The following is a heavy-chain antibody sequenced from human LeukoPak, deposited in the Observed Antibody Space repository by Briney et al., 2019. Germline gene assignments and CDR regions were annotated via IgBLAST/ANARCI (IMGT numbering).Heavy chain of an antibody. Sequence: GGSLRLSCAAAGFTFTSFTMNWVRQAPGKGLEWVASIVTTSTFIHYADSGKGRFTISRDNAKNSLFLQMNSLRAADTAVYYCAKAHPGFDYWGQGTLVTVSS. CDR2: IVTTSTFI. J-gene: IGHJ4*02. CDR3: AKAHPGFDY. CDR1: GFTFTSFT. V-gene: IGHV3-21*01.